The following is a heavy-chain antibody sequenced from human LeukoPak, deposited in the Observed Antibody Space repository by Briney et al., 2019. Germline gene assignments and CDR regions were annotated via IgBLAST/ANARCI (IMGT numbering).Heavy chain of an antibody. V-gene: IGHV3-66*01. J-gene: IGHJ4*02. Sequence: GGSLRLSCAASGFTVSSNYMSWVRQAPVKGLEWVSVIYSGGDTYYADSVKGRFTISRDNSKNTLYLQMNSLRAEDTAVYHCVRGSGAYYDYWGQGTLVTVTS. D-gene: IGHD1-26*01. CDR1: GFTVSSNY. CDR2: IYSGGDT. CDR3: VRGSGAYYDY.